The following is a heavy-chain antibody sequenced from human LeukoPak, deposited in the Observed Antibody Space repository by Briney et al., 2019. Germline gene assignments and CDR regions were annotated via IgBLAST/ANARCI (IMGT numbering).Heavy chain of an antibody. V-gene: IGHV3-66*01. CDR1: GFTVKGNF. Sequence: PGGSLRLSCAASGFTVKGNFMSWVRQAPGKGLEWVSVLYSGGATYYADSVKGRFTISRDNSKNVVFLQMNDLRTEDTAFYYCTRDSANYHFAYWGQGALVTVSS. D-gene: IGHD4/OR15-4a*01. CDR3: TRDSANYHFAY. CDR2: LYSGGAT. J-gene: IGHJ4*02.